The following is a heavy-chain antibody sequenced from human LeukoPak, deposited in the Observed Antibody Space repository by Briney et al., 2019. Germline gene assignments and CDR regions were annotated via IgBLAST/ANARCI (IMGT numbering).Heavy chain of an antibody. D-gene: IGHD3-22*01. J-gene: IGHJ3*02. Sequence: PGGSLRLSCAASGFTFSSYGMHWVRQAPGKGLEWVAFIRYDGSNKHYADSVKGRFTISRDNSKNTLYLQMNSLRAEDTAVYYCARTPEYYYDSRGYYRNDAFDIWGQGTMVIVSS. V-gene: IGHV3-30*02. CDR1: GFTFSSYG. CDR3: ARTPEYYYDSRGYYRNDAFDI. CDR2: IRYDGSNK.